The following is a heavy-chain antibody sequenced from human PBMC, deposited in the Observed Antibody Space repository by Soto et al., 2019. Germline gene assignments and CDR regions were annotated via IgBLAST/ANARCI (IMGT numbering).Heavy chain of an antibody. Sequence: PSETLSLTCAVSGGSIGTFFWTWIRQPPGKGLEWVGYISYRGSTTYNPSLKSRVTMSVDTSNNQFSLKLKSVTPEDTAVYYCARGKSGIAVALFEYWGQGILVTVSS. CDR3: ARGKSGIAVALFEY. J-gene: IGHJ4*02. V-gene: IGHV4-59*08. CDR2: ISYRGST. D-gene: IGHD6-19*01. CDR1: GGSIGTFF.